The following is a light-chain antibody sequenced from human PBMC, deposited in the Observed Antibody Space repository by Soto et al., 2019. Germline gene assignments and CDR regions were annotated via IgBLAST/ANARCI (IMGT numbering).Light chain of an antibody. V-gene: IGKV1-5*01. CDR2: EAT. CDR1: ESISRW. Sequence: DIQMTQSPSTLSASVGDRVTITCRASESISRWLAWYQQKPGKAPKLLIQEATFIERGVPSRFSGSGSGTEFTLTISILQPDYFATYYCQQYSNYWAFAQGTKVDIK. J-gene: IGKJ1*01. CDR3: QQYSNYWA.